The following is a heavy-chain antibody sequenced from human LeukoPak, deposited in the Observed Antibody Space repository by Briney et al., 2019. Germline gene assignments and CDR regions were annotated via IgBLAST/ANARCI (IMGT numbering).Heavy chain of an antibody. CDR2: IKQDGSKK. J-gene: IGHJ4*02. V-gene: IGHV3-7*01. CDR3: ASRAHFWSGPGG. Sequence: PGGSLRLSCAASGFTFSTYWMSWVRQAPGKGLEWVANIKQDGSKKYYVDSVKGRFTISRDNAKNSLFLQMNSLRAEDTAVYYCASRAHFWSGPGGWGQGTLVPVS. CDR1: GFTFSTYW. D-gene: IGHD3-3*02.